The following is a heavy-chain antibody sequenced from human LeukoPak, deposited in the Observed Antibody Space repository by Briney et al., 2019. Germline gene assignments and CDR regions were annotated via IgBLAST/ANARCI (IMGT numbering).Heavy chain of an antibody. CDR2: FDPEDGET. D-gene: IGHD3-3*01. J-gene: IGHJ3*01. CDR3: ATPSFFGVVISAFHF. V-gene: IGHV1-24*01. Sequence: ASVKVSCKVSGYTLTELPMHWVRQAPGNGLQWMGGFDPEDGETIYAQKIQGRVTMTEDTSTDTAYMELSSLTYEDTAVYYCATPSFFGVVISAFHFWGQGTKVTVSS. CDR1: GYTLTELP.